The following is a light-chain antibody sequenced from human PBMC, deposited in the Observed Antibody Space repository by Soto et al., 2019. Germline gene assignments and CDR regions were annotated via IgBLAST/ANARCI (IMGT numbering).Light chain of an antibody. CDR3: QQSYSISEGYT. V-gene: IGKV1-39*01. CDR2: DAY. J-gene: IGKJ2*01. CDR1: RRITSY. Sequence: DIQVTQSPSSLSASVGDRVTITCRASRRITSYLNWYQQKPGKAPKLLIYDAYSLESGVPSRFSGSGSGTDFTLTISSLQHEDLATYYCQQSYSISEGYTFGQGTKLEIK.